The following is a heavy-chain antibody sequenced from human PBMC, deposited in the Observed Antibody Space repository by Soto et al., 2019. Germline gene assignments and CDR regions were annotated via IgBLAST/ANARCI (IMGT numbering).Heavy chain of an antibody. CDR3: ARDPYDTTGYYLFDY. CDR1: GFTFSNYW. J-gene: IGHJ4*02. D-gene: IGHD3-22*01. Sequence: EVQLVESGGGLVQPGGSLRLSCAASGFTFSNYWMHWVRQAPGKGLVWILRINSDGSTTTYADSVKGRFTISRDNAKNTLFLQMSSLRAEDTAVYYGARDPYDTTGYYLFDYWGQGTLVTVSS. V-gene: IGHV3-74*01. CDR2: INSDGSTT.